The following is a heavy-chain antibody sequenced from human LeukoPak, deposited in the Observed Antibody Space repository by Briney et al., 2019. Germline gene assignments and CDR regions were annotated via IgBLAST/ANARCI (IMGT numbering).Heavy chain of an antibody. J-gene: IGHJ5*02. Sequence: GGSLRLSCAASGFTFSSYWMSWVRQAPGKGLEWVANIKEDGSIEDYVDSVKGRFTVSRDNAKNSLYLEMNSLRVADTAVYYCVSQQVAPPWGQGTLVIVSS. CDR2: IKEDGSIE. V-gene: IGHV3-7*01. CDR1: GFTFSSYW. CDR3: VSQQVAPP. D-gene: IGHD5-12*01.